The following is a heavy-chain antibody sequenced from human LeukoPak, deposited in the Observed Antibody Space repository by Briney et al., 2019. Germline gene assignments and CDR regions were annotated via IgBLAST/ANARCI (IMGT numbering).Heavy chain of an antibody. D-gene: IGHD1-26*01. CDR1: GGSISSSSYY. J-gene: IGHJ6*03. V-gene: IGHV4-39*01. CDR3: ARHVLWELPRVYYMDV. Sequence: SETLSLTCTVSGGSISSSSYYWGWIRQPPGKGLEWIGSIYYSGSTYYNPSLKSRVTISVDTSKNQFSLKLSSVTAADTAVYYCARHVLWELPRVYYMDVWGKGTTVTVSS. CDR2: IYYSGST.